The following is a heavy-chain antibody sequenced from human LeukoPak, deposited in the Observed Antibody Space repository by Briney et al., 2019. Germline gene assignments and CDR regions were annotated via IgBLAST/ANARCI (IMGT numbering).Heavy chain of an antibody. V-gene: IGHV4-38-2*02. Sequence: SETLSLTCTVSGGSISSYYWGWIRQPPGKGLEWIGSIYHSGSTYYNPSLKSRVTISVDTSKNQFSLKLSSVTAADTAVYYCARDLRDYSNYEGGYFDYWGQGTLVTVSS. CDR1: GGSISSYY. J-gene: IGHJ4*02. CDR2: IYHSGST. D-gene: IGHD4-11*01. CDR3: ARDLRDYSNYEGGYFDY.